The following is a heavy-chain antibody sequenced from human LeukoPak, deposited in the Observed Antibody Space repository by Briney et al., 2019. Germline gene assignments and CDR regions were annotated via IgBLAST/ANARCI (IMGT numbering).Heavy chain of an antibody. D-gene: IGHD6-19*01. J-gene: IGHJ4*02. V-gene: IGHV3-23*01. CDR3: AKNPEGWLTPSYYFDY. CDR1: GFTSSSYA. CDR2: ISGSGGST. Sequence: PGGSLRLSCAASGFTSSSYAMSWVRQAPGKGLEWVSAISGSGGSTYYADSVKGRFTISRDNSKNTLYLQMNSLRAEDTAVYYCAKNPEGWLTPSYYFDYWGQGTLVTVSS.